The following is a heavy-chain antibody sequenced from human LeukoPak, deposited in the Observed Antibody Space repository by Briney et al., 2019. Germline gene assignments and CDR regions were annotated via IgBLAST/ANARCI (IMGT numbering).Heavy chain of an antibody. V-gene: IGHV3-30*02. J-gene: IGHJ4*02. D-gene: IGHD6-6*01. CDR1: GFTFSSYG. Sequence: GGSLRLSCAASGFTFSSYGMHWVRQAPGKGLEWVAFIRYDGSNKYYADSVKGRFTISRDNSKNTLYLQMNSLRAEDTAVYYCAKELQLVSLFDYWGQGTLVTVSS. CDR2: IRYDGSNK. CDR3: AKELQLVSLFDY.